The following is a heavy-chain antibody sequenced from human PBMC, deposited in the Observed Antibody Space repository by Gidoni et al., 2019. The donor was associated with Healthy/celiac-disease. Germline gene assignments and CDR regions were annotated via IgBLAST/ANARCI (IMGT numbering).Heavy chain of an antibody. CDR2: ISYDGSNK. CDR1: GFTFRSYA. CDR3: ARGNGYSYGWGYFDY. V-gene: IGHV3-30-3*01. D-gene: IGHD5-18*01. Sequence: QVQLVESGGGVVQPGRSLRLSCAASGFTFRSYAMHWVRQAPGKGLEWVAVISYDGSNKYYADSVKGRFTISRDNSKNTLYLQMNSLRAEDTAVYYCARGNGYSYGWGYFDYWGQGTLVTVSS. J-gene: IGHJ4*02.